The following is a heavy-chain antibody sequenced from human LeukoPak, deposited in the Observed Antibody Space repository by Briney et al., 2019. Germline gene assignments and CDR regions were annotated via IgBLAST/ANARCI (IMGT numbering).Heavy chain of an antibody. D-gene: IGHD3-10*01. V-gene: IGHV3-23*01. CDR3: AKWTRTTLFRGDRARFDS. CDR1: GFIFNDYA. Sequence: GGSLRLSCAASGFIFNDYAMSWVRQVPGKGLECVSVISASGGKTYYADSVKGRFTISRDTSKTTISLRMNSLRVEDSAVYYCAKWTRTTLFRGDRARFDSWGQGTLVTVSS. J-gene: IGHJ4*02. CDR2: ISASGGKT.